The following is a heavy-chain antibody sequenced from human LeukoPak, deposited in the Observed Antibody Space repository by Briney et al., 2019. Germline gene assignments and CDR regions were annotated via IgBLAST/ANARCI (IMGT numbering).Heavy chain of an antibody. CDR3: VRDIAAAGGFDY. D-gene: IGHD6-13*01. CDR1: GGSFSGYY. J-gene: IGHJ4*02. V-gene: IGHV4-34*01. Sequence: PSETLSLTCGVYGGSFSGYYWSWIRQPPGKGLEWIGVINNSGSTKYNPSLKSRVTISVDTSKNQFSLKLSSVTAADTAVYYCVRDIAAAGGFDYWGQGTLVTVSS. CDR2: INNSGST.